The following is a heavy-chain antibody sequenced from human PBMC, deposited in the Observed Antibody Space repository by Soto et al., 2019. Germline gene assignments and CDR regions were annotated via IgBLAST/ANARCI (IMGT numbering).Heavy chain of an antibody. CDR1: GFTFSRVW. Sequence: EVQLVESGGGLVRPGGSLRLSCAASGFTFSRVWMHWVRQVPGKGLVWVSHINSDGSRTTYADSVKGRFSNSRDNAKNTLYLEMNSLRDEDTAVYYCSDVENYGKWGQGTLVTVSS. J-gene: IGHJ4*02. CDR2: INSDGSRT. CDR3: SDVENYGK. V-gene: IGHV3-74*01. D-gene: IGHD4-17*01.